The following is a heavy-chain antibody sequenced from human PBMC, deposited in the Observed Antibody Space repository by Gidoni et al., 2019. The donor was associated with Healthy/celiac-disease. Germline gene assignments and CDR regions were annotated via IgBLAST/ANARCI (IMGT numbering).Heavy chain of an antibody. CDR1: GFTFSSYG. Sequence: QVQLVESGGGVVQPGRSLRLSCAASGFTFSSYGMHWVRQAPGKGLEWVAVISYDGSNKYYADSVKGRFTISRDNSKNTLYLQMNSLRAEDTAVYYCAKDPDYYDSSGHFDYWGQGTLVTVSS. CDR2: ISYDGSNK. V-gene: IGHV3-30*18. J-gene: IGHJ4*02. CDR3: AKDPDYYDSSGHFDY. D-gene: IGHD3-22*01.